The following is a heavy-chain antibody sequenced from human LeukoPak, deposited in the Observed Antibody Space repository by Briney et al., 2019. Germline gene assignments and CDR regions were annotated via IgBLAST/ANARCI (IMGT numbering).Heavy chain of an antibody. J-gene: IGHJ3*02. CDR3: ARSGXLDSTPGAFDI. CDR2: INPSGGST. V-gene: IGHV1-46*01. D-gene: IGHD3/OR15-3a*01. Sequence: ASVKVSCKASGYTFTSYYMHWVRQAPGQGLEWMGIINPSGGSTSYAQKFQGRVTMTRDTSTSTVYMELSSLRSEDTAVYYCARSGXLDSTPGAFDIWGQGTMVXVSS. CDR1: GYTFTSYY.